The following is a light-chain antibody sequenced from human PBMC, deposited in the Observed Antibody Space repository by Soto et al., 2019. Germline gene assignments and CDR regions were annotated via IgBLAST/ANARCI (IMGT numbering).Light chain of an antibody. Sequence: EIVMTQSPATLSASPGERATLSCRASQSVSSNLAWYQQKPGQAPRLLIYSASTRATGIPARFSGSGSGTEFTLTISSLQSEDLAVYYCQEYNHWHPITFGGGTKVEIK. V-gene: IGKV3-15*01. J-gene: IGKJ4*01. CDR3: QEYNHWHPIT. CDR1: QSVSSN. CDR2: SAS.